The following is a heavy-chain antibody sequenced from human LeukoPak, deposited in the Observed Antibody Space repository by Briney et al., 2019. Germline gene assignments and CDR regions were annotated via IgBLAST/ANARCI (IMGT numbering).Heavy chain of an antibody. J-gene: IGHJ4*02. CDR1: GGSFSGYY. D-gene: IGHD3-22*01. CDR3: ARHPQFGIVVVRSLFDY. Sequence: PSETLSLTCAVYGGSFSGYYWSWIRQPPGKGLEWIGEINHSGSTNYNPSLKSRVTISVDTSKNQFSLKLSSVTAADTAVYYCARHPQFGIVVVRSLFDYWGQGTLVTVSS. V-gene: IGHV4-34*01. CDR2: INHSGST.